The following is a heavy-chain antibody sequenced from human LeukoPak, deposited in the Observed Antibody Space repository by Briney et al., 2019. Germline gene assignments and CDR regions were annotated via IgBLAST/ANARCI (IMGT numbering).Heavy chain of an antibody. Sequence: ASVKVSCKASGYTFTDYYMHWVRQAPGQGLEWMGWINPNSGGTNYAQKFQGRVTMTRDTSISTAYMELSRLRSDDTAVYYCARGKAGATGDHYFDYWGQGTLVTVSS. V-gene: IGHV1-2*02. D-gene: IGHD1-26*01. CDR3: ARGKAGATGDHYFDY. CDR1: GYTFTDYY. J-gene: IGHJ4*02. CDR2: INPNSGGT.